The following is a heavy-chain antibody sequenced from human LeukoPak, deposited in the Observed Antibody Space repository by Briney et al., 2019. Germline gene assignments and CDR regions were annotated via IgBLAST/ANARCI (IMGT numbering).Heavy chain of an antibody. CDR1: GGSISSYY. Sequence: PETLSLTCTVSGGSISSYYWSWIRQPPGKGLEWIGYIYYSGSTNYNPSLKSRVTISVDTSKNQFSLKLSSVTAADTAVYYCARYGEIGPPPNYFDYWGQGTLVTVSS. CDR3: ARYGEIGPPPNYFDY. V-gene: IGHV4-59*01. D-gene: IGHD7-27*01. J-gene: IGHJ4*02. CDR2: IYYSGST.